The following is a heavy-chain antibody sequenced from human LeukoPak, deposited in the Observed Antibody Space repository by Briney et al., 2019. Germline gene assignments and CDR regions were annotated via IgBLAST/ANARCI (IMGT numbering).Heavy chain of an antibody. V-gene: IGHV1-46*01. CDR3: ARDRESYYDSSGYKSEYFQH. CDR1: GYTFTSYY. D-gene: IGHD3-22*01. CDR2: INPSGGST. Sequence: GASVKVFCKASGYTFTSYYMHWVRQAPGQGLEWMGIINPSGGSTSYAQKFQGRVTMTRDTSTSTVYMELSSLRSEDTAVYYCARDRESYYDSSGYKSEYFQHWGQGTLVTVSS. J-gene: IGHJ1*01.